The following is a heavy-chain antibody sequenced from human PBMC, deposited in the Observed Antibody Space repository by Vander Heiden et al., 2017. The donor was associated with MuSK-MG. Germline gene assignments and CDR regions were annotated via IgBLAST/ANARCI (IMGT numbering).Heavy chain of an antibody. CDR1: GFIFSSST. D-gene: IGHD5-12*01. CDR2: ISYEGSNK. J-gene: IGHJ4*02. CDR3: ARAGDGYNSNFDY. V-gene: IGHV3-30-3*01. Sequence: QVQLVESGAGVVQPGRSLRLSCAASGFIFSSSTLHWVRPAPGKGLEWVAVISYEGSNKYYADAVKGRFTVSRDNSKNTLYLQMNSLRVEDTAVYYCARAGDGYNSNFDYWGQGTLVTVSS.